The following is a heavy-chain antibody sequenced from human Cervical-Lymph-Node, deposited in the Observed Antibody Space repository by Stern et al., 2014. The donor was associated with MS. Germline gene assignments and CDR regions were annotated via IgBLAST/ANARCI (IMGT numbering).Heavy chain of an antibody. CDR2: VYYSGAT. CDR3: AKHACTGAACPFDL. CDR1: GDSISSYTHY. V-gene: IGHV4-39*01. J-gene: IGHJ4*02. D-gene: IGHD2-8*02. Sequence: QLQLQESGPGLVKPSETLSLTCAVSGDSISSYTHYWAWLRQPPGKGLEWIGSVYYSGATYYNPSLKSPVTISVDTPKTHSSLGLNSVTAADTAVYYCAKHACTGAACPFDLWGQGTLVTVSS.